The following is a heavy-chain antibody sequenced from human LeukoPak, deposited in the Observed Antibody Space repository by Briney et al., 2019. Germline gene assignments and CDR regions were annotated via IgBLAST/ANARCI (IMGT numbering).Heavy chain of an antibody. Sequence: GGSLRLSCAASGFTFSSYAMSWVRQAPGKGLEWVSAISGSGGSTCYADSVKGRFTTSRDNSKNTLYLQMNSLRAEDTAVYYCAKAVAGRYYYGMDVWGQGTTVTVSS. CDR1: GFTFSSYA. J-gene: IGHJ6*02. V-gene: IGHV3-23*01. CDR2: ISGSGGST. D-gene: IGHD6-19*01. CDR3: AKAVAGRYYYGMDV.